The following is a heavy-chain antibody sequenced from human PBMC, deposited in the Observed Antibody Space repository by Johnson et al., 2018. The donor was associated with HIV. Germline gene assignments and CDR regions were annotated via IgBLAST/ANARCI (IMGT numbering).Heavy chain of an antibody. V-gene: IGHV3-73*01. CDR2: IRSKGNNYAT. D-gene: IGHD2-15*01. CDR3: ARAKDAAYPYDAFDV. Sequence: VQLVESGGGVVQPGGSLKLACAASGFTFSGSALHWVRQASGKGLEWVGHIRSKGNNYATAYAASVKGRFTISRDDSQNTAYLQMDSLRAEDTAMYYCARAKDAAYPYDAFDVWGHGTMVIVSA. CDR1: GFTFSGSA. J-gene: IGHJ3*01.